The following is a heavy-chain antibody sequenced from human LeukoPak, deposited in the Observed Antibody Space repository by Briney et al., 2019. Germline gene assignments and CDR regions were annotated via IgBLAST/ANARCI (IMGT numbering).Heavy chain of an antibody. CDR1: GASVSSGSYY. J-gene: IGHJ4*02. CDR3: ARANYFDY. CDR2: IYYSGST. V-gene: IGHV4-61*01. Sequence: SETLSLTCNVSGASVSSGSYYWSWIRQPPGKGPEWIGYIYYSGSTNYNPSLKSRVTISVDMSKNQFSLKLNSVTAADTAVYYCARANYFDYWGQGTLVTVSS.